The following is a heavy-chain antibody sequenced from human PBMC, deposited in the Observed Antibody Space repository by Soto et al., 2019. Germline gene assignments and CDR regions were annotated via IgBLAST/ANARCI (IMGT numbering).Heavy chain of an antibody. CDR1: GLTFSGHW. CDR3: TSRPSGMTYHAVFDF. CDR2: IKPDGSET. D-gene: IGHD2-21*02. J-gene: IGHJ4*02. Sequence: GGSLRLSCAASGLTFSGHWMTWVRQTPGEGLQWVAAIKPDGSETFYVDSVKGRFTISRDNARNSLFLQMDSLRAEDTAVYYCTSRPSGMTYHAVFDFWGQGTLVAVSS. V-gene: IGHV3-7*03.